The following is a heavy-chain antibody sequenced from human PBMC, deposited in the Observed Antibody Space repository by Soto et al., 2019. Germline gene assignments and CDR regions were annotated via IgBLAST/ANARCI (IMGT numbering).Heavy chain of an antibody. D-gene: IGHD3-10*01. CDR3: ARVWGGAFDI. V-gene: IGHV4-59*01. CDR2: IYYSGST. Sequence: SESLSLTCTVSGGSISSYYWSWIRQPPGKGLEWIGYIYYSGSTNYNPSLKSRVTISVDTSKNQFSLKLSSVTAADTAVYYCARVWGGAFDIWGQGTMVTVSS. J-gene: IGHJ3*02. CDR1: GGSISSYY.